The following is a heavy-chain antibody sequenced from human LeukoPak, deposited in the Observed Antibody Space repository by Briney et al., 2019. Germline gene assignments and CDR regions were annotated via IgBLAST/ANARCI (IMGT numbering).Heavy chain of an antibody. CDR1: GFPFSSYA. V-gene: IGHV3-23*01. CDR2: ISGSGGST. J-gene: IGHJ6*04. CDR3: ARPPQYYYDSSGYFDV. Sequence: GGSLRLSCAASGFPFSSYAMSWVRQAPGKGLEWVSAISGSGGSTYYADSVKGRFTISRDNSKNTLYLQMNSLRAEDTAVYYCARPPQYYYDSSGYFDVWGKGTTVTVSS. D-gene: IGHD3-22*01.